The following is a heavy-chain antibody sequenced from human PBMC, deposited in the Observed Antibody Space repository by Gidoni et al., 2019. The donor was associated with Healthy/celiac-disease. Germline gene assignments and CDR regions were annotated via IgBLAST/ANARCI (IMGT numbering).Heavy chain of an antibody. Sequence: QVQLQQWGAGLLKPSETLSLTCAVYGGYFSGYYWSWIRQLPGKGLEWIGEINHSGSTNYNPSLKSRVTISVDTSKNQFSLKLSSVTAADTAVYYCARGPGGLYYYYGMDVWGQGTTVTVSS. J-gene: IGHJ6*02. D-gene: IGHD3-16*01. CDR1: GGYFSGYY. V-gene: IGHV4-34*01. CDR2: INHSGST. CDR3: ARGPGGLYYYYGMDV.